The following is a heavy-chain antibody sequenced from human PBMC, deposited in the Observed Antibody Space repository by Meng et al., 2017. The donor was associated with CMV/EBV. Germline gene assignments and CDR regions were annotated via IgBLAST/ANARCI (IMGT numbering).Heavy chain of an antibody. CDR3: ARDGPDIVVVPAAIRVAAAGTDYYYYYGMDV. V-gene: IGHV1-46*01. Sequence: ASVKVSCKASGYTFTSYYMHWVRQAPGQGLEWMGIINPSGGSTSYAQKFQGRVTMTRDTSTNTVYMELSSLRSEDTAVYYCARDGPDIVVVPAAIRVAAAGTDYYYYYGMDVWGQGTTVTVSS. J-gene: IGHJ6*02. CDR1: GYTFTSYY. CDR2: INPSGGST. D-gene: IGHD2-2*02.